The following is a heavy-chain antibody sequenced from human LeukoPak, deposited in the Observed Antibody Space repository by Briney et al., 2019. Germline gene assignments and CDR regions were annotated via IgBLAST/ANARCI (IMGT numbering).Heavy chain of an antibody. D-gene: IGHD3-3*01. CDR3: ARDGAPPLLRFLEWSNFDY. J-gene: IGHJ4*02. V-gene: IGHV3-30*03. Sequence: PGGSLRLSCAASGFTFSDYAMNWVRQAPGKGLEWVALISYDGSNKYYADSVKGRFTISRDNSKNTLYLQMNSLRAEDTAVYYCARDGAPPLLRFLEWSNFDYWGQGTLVTVSS. CDR1: GFTFSDYA. CDR2: ISYDGSNK.